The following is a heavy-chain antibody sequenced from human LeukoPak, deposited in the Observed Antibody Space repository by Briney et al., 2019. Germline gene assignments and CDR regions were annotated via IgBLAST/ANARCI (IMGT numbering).Heavy chain of an antibody. V-gene: IGHV4-59*01. CDR1: GGSISSYY. CDR3: ASGAGFGELFDY. D-gene: IGHD3-10*01. Sequence: SETLSLTCTVSGGSISSYYWSWIRQPPGKGLEWIGYIYYSGSINYNPSLKSRVTISVDTSKNHFSLKLSSVTAADTAVYYCASGAGFGELFDYWGQGTLVTVSS. J-gene: IGHJ4*02. CDR2: IYYSGSI.